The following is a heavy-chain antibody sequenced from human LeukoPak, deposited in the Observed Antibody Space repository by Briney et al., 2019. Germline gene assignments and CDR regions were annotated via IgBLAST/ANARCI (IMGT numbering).Heavy chain of an antibody. CDR1: GFTFSDHY. V-gene: IGHV3-23*01. D-gene: IGHD3-22*01. CDR2: ISGSGGST. Sequence: GGSLRLSCAASGFTFSDHYMDWVRQAPGKGLEWVSAISGSGGSTYYADSVKGRFTISRDNSKNTLYLQMNSLRAEDTAVYYCARHYDYDSSGYNPYWGQGTLVTVSS. J-gene: IGHJ4*02. CDR3: ARHYDYDSSGYNPY.